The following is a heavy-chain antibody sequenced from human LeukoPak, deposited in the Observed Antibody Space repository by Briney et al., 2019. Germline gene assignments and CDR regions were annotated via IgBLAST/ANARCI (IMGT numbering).Heavy chain of an antibody. V-gene: IGHV1-69*06. Sequence: SVTLSCKASGGTSSNYAINWVRQAPGQGLEWMGRIIPIFGTANYAQKFQGRVTMPADKSTRTAYMDLSSLRSEDTAIYYCARDLDFWGQGTLVTVSS. CDR3: ARDLDF. CDR2: IIPIFGTA. J-gene: IGHJ4*02. CDR1: GGTSSNYA.